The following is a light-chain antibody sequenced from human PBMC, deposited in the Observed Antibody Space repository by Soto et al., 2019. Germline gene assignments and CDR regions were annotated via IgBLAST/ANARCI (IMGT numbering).Light chain of an antibody. CDR2: DAS. Sequence: IPMPQSPSSLSASVGARVTIPGRASQSISSYLNWYQQKPGEAPKLLIYDASALPRGVPSRFSGSGSGTKFTLTIASLQPDDFATYYCQQYETFSGTFGPGTKVDIK. CDR3: QQYETFSGT. V-gene: IGKV1-5*01. CDR1: QSISSY. J-gene: IGKJ1*01.